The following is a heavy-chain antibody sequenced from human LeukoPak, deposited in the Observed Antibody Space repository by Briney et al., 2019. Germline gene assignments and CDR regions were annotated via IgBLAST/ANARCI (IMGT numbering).Heavy chain of an antibody. CDR2: VRPDGDRT. V-gene: IGHV3-23*01. CDR1: GFTFSTYA. Sequence: GGSLRLSCAASGFTFSTYAITWVRQGPGKGLEWVSAVRPDGDRTYYANSVRGRFTISRDNSKDTVYLQINGLRVEDTAVYYCAREQSGTRGWYTVDYWGQGTLVTVSS. J-gene: IGHJ4*02. D-gene: IGHD6-19*01. CDR3: AREQSGTRGWYTVDY.